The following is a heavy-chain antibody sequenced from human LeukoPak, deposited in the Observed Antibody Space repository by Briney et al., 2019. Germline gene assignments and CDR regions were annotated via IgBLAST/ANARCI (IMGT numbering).Heavy chain of an antibody. CDR2: IYYSGST. J-gene: IGHJ6*02. CDR3: ARNYDFWSLDYYGMDV. Sequence: KSSETLSLTCTVSGGSISSGDYYWSWIRQSPGKGLEWIGYIYYSGSTYYNPSLKSRVTISVDTSKNQFSLKLSSVTAADTAVYYCARNYDFWSLDYYGMDVWGQGTTVTVSS. V-gene: IGHV4-30-4*01. D-gene: IGHD3-3*01. CDR1: GGSISSGDYY.